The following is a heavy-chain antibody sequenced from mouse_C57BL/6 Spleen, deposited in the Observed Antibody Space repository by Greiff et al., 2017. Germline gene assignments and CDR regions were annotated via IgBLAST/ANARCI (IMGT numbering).Heavy chain of an antibody. J-gene: IGHJ4*01. CDR2: IDPNSGGT. D-gene: IGHD2-3*01. CDR1: GYTFTSYW. CDR3: ARWLLRGDSMDY. V-gene: IGHV1-72*01. Sequence: VQLQQPGAELVKPGASVKLSCKASGYTFTSYWMHWVKQRPGRGLEWIGRIDPNSGGTKYNEKFKSKATLTIDQPSSTAYMQLAGLSSVDSSVYYCARWLLRGDSMDYWGQGTSVTVSS.